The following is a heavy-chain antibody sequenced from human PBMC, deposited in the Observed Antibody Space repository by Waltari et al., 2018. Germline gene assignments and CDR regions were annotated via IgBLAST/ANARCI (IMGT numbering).Heavy chain of an antibody. Sequence: QVQLVQSGAEVKKPGASVKVSCKASGYTFTSYGISWVRQAPGQGLEWMGWSNPNRGGKNYAQKFQGRVTMTRDTSISTAYMELSRLRSDDTAVYYCARGEVTMRAFDIWGQGTMVTVSS. CDR2: SNPNRGGK. J-gene: IGHJ3*02. D-gene: IGHD3-22*01. CDR3: ARGEVTMRAFDI. V-gene: IGHV1-2*02. CDR1: GYTFTSYG.